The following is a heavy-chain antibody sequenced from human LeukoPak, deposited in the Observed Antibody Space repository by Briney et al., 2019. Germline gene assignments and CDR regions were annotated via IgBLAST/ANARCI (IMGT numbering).Heavy chain of an antibody. J-gene: IGHJ6*02. Sequence: SETLSLTCTVSGGSISSYYWSWIRQPPGKGLEWIGYIYYSGSTNYNPSLKSRVTISVDTSKNQLSLKLSSVTAADTAVYYCARLNREKATIPDYYGMDVWGQGTTVTVSS. V-gene: IGHV4-59*08. CDR2: IYYSGST. CDR1: GGSISSYY. CDR3: ARLNREKATIPDYYGMDV. D-gene: IGHD5-12*01.